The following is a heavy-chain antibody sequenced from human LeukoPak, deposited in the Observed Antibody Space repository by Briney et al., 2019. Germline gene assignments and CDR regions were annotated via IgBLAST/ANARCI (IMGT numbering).Heavy chain of an antibody. V-gene: IGHV5-51*01. D-gene: IGHD5-24*01. Sequence: GESLKISCKASGYNFATYWIGWVRRMPGKGLEWMGVIYPGDSESRYSLSFRGQVTMSVDTSINAAYLQWSSLKASDIAMYYCARGKDGYNYFDYWGQGTLVTVSP. CDR1: GYNFATYW. CDR3: ARGKDGYNYFDY. J-gene: IGHJ4*02. CDR2: IYPGDSES.